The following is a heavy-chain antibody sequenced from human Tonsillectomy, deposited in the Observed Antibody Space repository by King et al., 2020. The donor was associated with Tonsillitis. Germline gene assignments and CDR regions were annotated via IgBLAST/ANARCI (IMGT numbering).Heavy chain of an antibody. Sequence: VQLVESGGGLAKPGGSLRLSCAASGFTFSNYWMSWVRQAPGKGLEWVAYINKHGSEKYYVDSVKGRFTISRDNAKNSLYLEMNSLRAGDTAIYYCTTATGWGVFDVWGQGTLVTVSS. D-gene: IGHD3-10*01. V-gene: IGHV3-7*01. CDR1: GFTFSNYW. CDR3: TTATGWGVFDV. CDR2: INKHGSEK. J-gene: IGHJ3*01.